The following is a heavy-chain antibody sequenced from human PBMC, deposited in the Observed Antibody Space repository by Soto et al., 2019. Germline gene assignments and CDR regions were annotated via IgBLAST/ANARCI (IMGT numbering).Heavy chain of an antibody. CDR3: VRDGTKTLRDWFDP. V-gene: IGHV4-4*07. CDR2: IYATGTT. CDR1: GASISGFY. J-gene: IGHJ5*02. D-gene: IGHD1-1*01. Sequence: SETLSLTCTVSGASISGFYWSWIRRSAGKGLEWIGRIYATGTTDYNPSLKSRVMMSVDTSKKQFSLKLRSVTAADTAVYYCVRDGTKTLRDWFDPWGQGISLTVSS.